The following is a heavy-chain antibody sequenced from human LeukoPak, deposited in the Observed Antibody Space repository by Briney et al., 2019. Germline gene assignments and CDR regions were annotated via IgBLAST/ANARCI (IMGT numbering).Heavy chain of an antibody. CDR2: INPNSGGT. CDR3: ARERDGSPEGFDY. V-gene: IGHV1-2*06. D-gene: IGHD5-24*01. J-gene: IGHJ4*02. CDR1: EYTFIGYY. Sequence: GASVKVSCKTSEYTFIGYYMHWVRQAPGQGLEWMGRINPNSGGTNYAQKFQGRVTMTRDTSISTAYMELSRLRSDDTALYYCARERDGSPEGFDYCGQGTLVTVSS.